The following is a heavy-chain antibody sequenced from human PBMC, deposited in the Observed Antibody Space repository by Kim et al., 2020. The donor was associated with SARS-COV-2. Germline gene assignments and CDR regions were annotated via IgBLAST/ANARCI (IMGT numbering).Heavy chain of an antibody. D-gene: IGHD2-15*01. CDR3: AKVLVVAATYGAFDI. J-gene: IGHJ3*02. CDR1: GFTFDDYA. CDR2: ISWNSGSI. V-gene: IGHV3-9*01. Sequence: GGSLRLSCAASGFTFDDYAMHWVRQAPGKGLEWVSGISWNSGSIGYADSVKGRFTTSRDNAKNSLYLQMNSLRAEDTALYYCAKVLVVAATYGAFDIWG.